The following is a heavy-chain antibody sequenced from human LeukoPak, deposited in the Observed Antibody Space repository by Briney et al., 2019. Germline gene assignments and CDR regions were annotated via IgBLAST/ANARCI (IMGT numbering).Heavy chain of an antibody. CDR1: GGSISSYY. CDR3: ARHSTVTYYFDY. Sequence: SETLSLTCTVPGGSISSYYWSWIRQPPGKGLEWIGYIYYSGSTNYNPSLKSRVTISVDTSKNQFSLKLSSVTAADTVVYYCARHSTVTYYFDYWGQGTLVTVSS. J-gene: IGHJ4*02. D-gene: IGHD4-17*01. CDR2: IYYSGST. V-gene: IGHV4-59*08.